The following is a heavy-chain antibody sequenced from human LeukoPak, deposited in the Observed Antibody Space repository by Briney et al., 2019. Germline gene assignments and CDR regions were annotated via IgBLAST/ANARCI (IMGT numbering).Heavy chain of an antibody. CDR2: ISSSSSYI. J-gene: IGHJ1*01. Sequence: GGSLRLSCAASGFTFSSYSMNWVRQAPGKGLEWVSSISSSSSYIYYADSVKGRFTISRDNAKNSLYLQMNNLRAEDTAVYYCARDVWFNEYFQHWGQGTLVTVSS. D-gene: IGHD3-10*01. CDR1: GFTFSSYS. CDR3: ARDVWFNEYFQH. V-gene: IGHV3-21*01.